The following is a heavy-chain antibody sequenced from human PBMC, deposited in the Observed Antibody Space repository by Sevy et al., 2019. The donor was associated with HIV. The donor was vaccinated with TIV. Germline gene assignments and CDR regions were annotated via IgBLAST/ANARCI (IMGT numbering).Heavy chain of an antibody. J-gene: IGHJ3*02. V-gene: IGHV3-23*01. CDR2: ISGSGGST. Sequence: GGSLRLSCAASGFTFTNYAMNWVRQAPGKGREWVSTISGSGGSTYYPDSVKGRFPIPGDNSKNTLYLQMNSLRAADTALYYCARDHGESSGYYPLGAFDIWGQGTMVTVSS. CDR1: GFTFTNYA. D-gene: IGHD3-22*01. CDR3: ARDHGESSGYYPLGAFDI.